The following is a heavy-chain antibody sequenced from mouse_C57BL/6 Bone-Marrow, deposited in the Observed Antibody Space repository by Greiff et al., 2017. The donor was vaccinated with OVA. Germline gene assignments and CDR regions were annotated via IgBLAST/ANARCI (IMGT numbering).Heavy chain of an antibody. CDR3: ARHGGAMDY. CDR1: GFTFSSYG. J-gene: IGHJ4*01. CDR2: ISSGGSYT. Sequence: EVKLMESGGDLVQPGGSLKLSCAASGFTFSSYGMSWVRQTPDKRLEWVATISSGGSYTYYPDSVKGRFHISRDNAKNTLYLQMSSRKSEDTAMYYCARHGGAMDYWGQGTSVTVSA. V-gene: IGHV5-6*01.